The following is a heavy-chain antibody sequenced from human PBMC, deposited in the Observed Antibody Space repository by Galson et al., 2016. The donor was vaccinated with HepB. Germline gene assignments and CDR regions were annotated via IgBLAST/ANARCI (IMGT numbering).Heavy chain of an antibody. Sequence: SLRLSCAASGFTFSSYWMVWVRQAPGEGLEWVANINEDGSAKNYVDSVKGRFIISRDNAKNSLYLQMDSLRDEDTAVYYCARPLYYYSSGYHQYFQYWGQGTLVTASS. CDR1: GFTFSSYW. CDR3: ARPLYYYSSGYHQYFQY. D-gene: IGHD3-22*01. V-gene: IGHV3-7*01. CDR2: INEDGSAK. J-gene: IGHJ1*01.